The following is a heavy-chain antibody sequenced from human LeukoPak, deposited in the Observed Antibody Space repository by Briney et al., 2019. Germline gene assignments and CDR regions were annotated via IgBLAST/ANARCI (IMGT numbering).Heavy chain of an antibody. CDR2: INSAGST. V-gene: IGHV3-23*01. CDR3: AKDQNTVATAPFDY. Sequence: GGSLRLSCAASGFTFSSYAMSWVRQAPGKGLEWVSAINSAGSTYYGDSVRGRFSISRDNSKNVLYLQMNSLRAEDTALYYCAKDQNTVATAPFDYWGQGTLVTVSS. D-gene: IGHD4-17*01. J-gene: IGHJ4*02. CDR1: GFTFSSYA.